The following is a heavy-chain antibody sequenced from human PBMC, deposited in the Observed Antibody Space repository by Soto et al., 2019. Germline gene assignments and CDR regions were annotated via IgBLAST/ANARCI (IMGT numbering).Heavy chain of an antibody. J-gene: IGHJ4*02. D-gene: IGHD3-3*01. CDR1: GYSFTSYW. V-gene: IGHV5-51*01. CDR2: IYPGDSDT. Sequence: GESLKISCKGSGYSFTSYWIGWVRQMPGKGLVWMGIIYPGDSDTRYSPSFQGQVTISADKSISTAYLQWSSLKASDTAMYYCARGTYDFWSGQRALDYWGQGTLVTVSS. CDR3: ARGTYDFWSGQRALDY.